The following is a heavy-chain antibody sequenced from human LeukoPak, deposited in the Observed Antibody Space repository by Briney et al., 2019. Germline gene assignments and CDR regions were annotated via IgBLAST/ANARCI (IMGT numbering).Heavy chain of an antibody. Sequence: PGGSLRLSCAASGFTVSSYWMHWVRQAPGKGLVWVSRINSDGSSTSYADSVKGRFTISRDNAKNTLYLQMNSLRAEDTAVYYCARSRGYKDAFDIWGQGTMVTVSS. CDR1: GFTVSSYW. CDR2: INSDGSST. CDR3: ARSRGYKDAFDI. V-gene: IGHV3-74*01. D-gene: IGHD5-18*01. J-gene: IGHJ3*02.